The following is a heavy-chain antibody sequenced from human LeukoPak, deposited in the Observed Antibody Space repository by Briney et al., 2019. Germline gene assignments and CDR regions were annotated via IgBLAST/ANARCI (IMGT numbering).Heavy chain of an antibody. D-gene: IGHD5-18*01. V-gene: IGHV3-15*01. CDR3: TTDPPRYSYGTDAFDI. CDR1: GFTFSSYS. CDR2: IKSKTDGGTT. Sequence: GGSLRLSCAASGFTFSSYSMSWVRQAPGKGLEWVGRIKSKTDGGTTDYAAPVKGRFTISRDDSKNTLYLQMNSLKTEDTAVYYCTTDPPRYSYGTDAFDIWGQGTMVTVSS. J-gene: IGHJ3*02.